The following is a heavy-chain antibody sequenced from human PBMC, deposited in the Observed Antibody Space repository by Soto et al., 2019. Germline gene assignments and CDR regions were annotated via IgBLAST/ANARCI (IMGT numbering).Heavy chain of an antibody. V-gene: IGHV3-49*03. CDR1: VFTFGDYA. Sequence: GWSLRLSCTASVFTFGDYAMSWFRQAPGKGLEWVGFIRSKAYGGTTEYAASVKGRFTISRDDSKSIAYLQMNSLKTEDTAVYYCTRESEYDFWSGYYPPRHYYYGMDVWGQGTTVTVSS. J-gene: IGHJ6*02. CDR2: IRSKAYGGTT. D-gene: IGHD3-3*01. CDR3: TRESEYDFWSGYYPPRHYYYGMDV.